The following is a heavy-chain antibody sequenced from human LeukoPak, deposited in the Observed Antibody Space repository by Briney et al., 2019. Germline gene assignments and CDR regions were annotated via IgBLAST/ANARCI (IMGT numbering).Heavy chain of an antibody. J-gene: IGHJ5*02. Sequence: QPGRSLRLSCAASGFTFSSYGVHWVRQAPGKGLEWVAVISYDGSNKYYADSVKGRFTISRDNSKNTLYLQMNSLRAEDTAVYYCAKDPGFDPWGQGTLVTVSS. CDR2: ISYDGSNK. CDR3: AKDPGFDP. V-gene: IGHV3-30*18. CDR1: GFTFSSYG.